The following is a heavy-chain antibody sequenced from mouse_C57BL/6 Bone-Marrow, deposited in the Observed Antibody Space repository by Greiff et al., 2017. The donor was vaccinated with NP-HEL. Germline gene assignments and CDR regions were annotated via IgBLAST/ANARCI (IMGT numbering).Heavy chain of an antibody. Sequence: QVQLQQPGAELVRPGSSVKLSCKASGYTFTSYWMHWVKQRPIQGLEWIGNIDPSDSETHYNQKFKDKATLTVDKSCSTAYMQLSSLTSEDSAVYYCARDWYYGSSYGWYFDVWGTGTTVTVSS. D-gene: IGHD1-1*01. J-gene: IGHJ1*03. V-gene: IGHV1-52*01. CDR2: IDPSDSET. CDR3: ARDWYYGSSYGWYFDV. CDR1: GYTFTSYW.